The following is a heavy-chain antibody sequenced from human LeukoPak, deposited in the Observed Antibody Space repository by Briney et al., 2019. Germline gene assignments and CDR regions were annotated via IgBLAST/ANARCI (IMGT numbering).Heavy chain of an antibody. J-gene: IGHJ4*02. CDR3: ATGEDRFGVVISFDY. Sequence: ASVKDSCKVSGYTLTELSMHWVRQAPGKGLEWMGGFDPEDGETIYAQKFQGRVTMTEDTSTDTAYMELSSLRSEDTAVYYCATGEDRFGVVISFDYWGQGTLVTVS. D-gene: IGHD3-3*01. CDR1: GYTLTELS. CDR2: FDPEDGET. V-gene: IGHV1-24*01.